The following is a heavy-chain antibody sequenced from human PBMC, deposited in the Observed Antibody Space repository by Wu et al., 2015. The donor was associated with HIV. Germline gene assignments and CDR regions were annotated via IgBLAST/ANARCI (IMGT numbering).Heavy chain of an antibody. CDR1: GYTFTGYY. CDR2: INPNSGGT. CDR3: ARGNRYCSSSSSCYYFDY. Sequence: VQLVQSGAEVKKPGASVKVSCKASGYTFTGYYMHWVRQAPGQGLEWMGWINPNSGGTNYAQKFQGRVTMTRDTSINTAYMELSRLRSDDTAMYYCARGNRYCSSSSSCYYFDYWGQGTLVTVSS. D-gene: IGHD2-15*01. V-gene: IGHV1-2*02. J-gene: IGHJ4*02.